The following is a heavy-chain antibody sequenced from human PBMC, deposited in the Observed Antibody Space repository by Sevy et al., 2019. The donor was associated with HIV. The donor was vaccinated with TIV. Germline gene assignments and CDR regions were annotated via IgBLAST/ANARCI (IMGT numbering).Heavy chain of an antibody. J-gene: IGHJ4*02. V-gene: IGHV1-18*01. D-gene: IGHD2-15*01. CDR1: GYTFTRHG. CDR3: ARDWPAVATDYFAY. Sequence: ASVKVSCKTSGYTFTRHGISWVRQAPGQGLEWMGWISGYTGETNVAHEFQARVSLTIDTSTDTAYMELRSMRSDDTAVYYCARDWPAVATDYFAYWGQGTLVTVSS. CDR2: ISGYTGET.